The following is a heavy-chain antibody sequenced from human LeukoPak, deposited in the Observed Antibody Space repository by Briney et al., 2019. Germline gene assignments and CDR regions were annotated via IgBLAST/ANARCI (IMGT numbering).Heavy chain of an antibody. D-gene: IGHD3-22*01. CDR2: ISGSGGST. Sequence: GGSLRLSCAASGFSFSNYAMSWVRQAPGKGLEWVSAISGSGGSTYYADSVKGRFTISRDNSKNTLYLQMNSLRAEDTAVYYCAKDRPYYYDSSGYYIQYYFDYWGQGTLVTVSS. V-gene: IGHV3-23*01. CDR3: AKDRPYYYDSSGYYIQYYFDY. J-gene: IGHJ4*02. CDR1: GFSFSNYA.